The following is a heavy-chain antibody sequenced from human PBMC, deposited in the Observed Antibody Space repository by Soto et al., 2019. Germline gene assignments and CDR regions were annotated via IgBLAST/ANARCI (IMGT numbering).Heavy chain of an antibody. V-gene: IGHV3-21*01. D-gene: IGHD4-4*01. CDR2: ISSSSSYI. CDR1: GFTFSSYS. J-gene: IGHJ6*02. CDR3: ARDPQYSNPDYYYYGMDV. Sequence: GGSLRLSCAASGFTFSSYSMNWVRQAPGKGLEWVSSISSSSSYIYYADSVKGRFTISRDNAKNSLYLQMNSLRAEDTAVYYCARDPQYSNPDYYYYGMDVWGQGTTVTVSS.